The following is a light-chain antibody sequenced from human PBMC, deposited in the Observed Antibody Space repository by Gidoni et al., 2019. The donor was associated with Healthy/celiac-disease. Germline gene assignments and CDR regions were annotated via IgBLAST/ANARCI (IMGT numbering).Light chain of an antibody. CDR3: QQDYNLPQT. V-gene: IGKV3D-7*01. CDR2: GAS. CDR1: QSASSSY. Sequence: EIVMTQSPATLSLSPGERATLSCRASQSASSSYLFWYQQKPGQAPRLLIHGASTRATGIPARFSGSRSGTDFTLTISSLQPEDFAVYYCQQDYNLPQTFGQXTKLEIK. J-gene: IGKJ2*01.